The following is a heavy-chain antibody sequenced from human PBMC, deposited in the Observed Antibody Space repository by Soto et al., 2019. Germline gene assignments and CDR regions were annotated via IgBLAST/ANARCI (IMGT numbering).Heavy chain of an antibody. CDR3: ATGSSDVIIVPGGDP. Sequence: EVQLLEYGGGLVQPGGSLRLSCAASGFSFSNYAMSWVRQAPDKGLEWVSGISAGGGRRHYADSVRGRFTISRDNSKNTLYLQMNSLRAEDTAVYYCATGSSDVIIVPGGDPWGQGTLVTVSS. D-gene: IGHD2-2*01. J-gene: IGHJ5*02. CDR2: ISAGGGRR. CDR1: GFSFSNYA. V-gene: IGHV3-23*01.